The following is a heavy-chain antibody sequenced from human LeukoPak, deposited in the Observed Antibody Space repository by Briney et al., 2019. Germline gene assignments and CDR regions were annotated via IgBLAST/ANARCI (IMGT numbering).Heavy chain of an antibody. CDR2: IIPIFGTX. D-gene: IGHD2-15*01. CDR1: TFSSYA. CDR3: ARDGIDCSGGSCYSLRYYYYYMDV. Sequence: TFSSYAISXVRQAPGQGLEWMGRIIPIFGTXNYAQKFQGRVTITTDESTSKDYMEMSSLRSEDTAVYYCARDGIDCSGGSCYSLRYYYYYMDVWGKGTTVTVSS. V-gene: IGHV1-69*05. J-gene: IGHJ6*03.